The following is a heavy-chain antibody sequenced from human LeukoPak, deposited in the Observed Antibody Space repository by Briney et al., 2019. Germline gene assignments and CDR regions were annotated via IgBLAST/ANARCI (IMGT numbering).Heavy chain of an antibody. Sequence: PGGSLRLSCAASGFTFSSYAMGWVRQAPGKGLEWVSGISGSGGSTYYADSVKGRFTISRDNSKNTLYLQMNSLRAEDTAVYYCAKMEAWTTVTGSGVDYWGQGTLVTVSS. J-gene: IGHJ4*02. D-gene: IGHD4-17*01. V-gene: IGHV3-23*01. CDR1: GFTFSSYA. CDR3: AKMEAWTTVTGSGVDY. CDR2: ISGSGGST.